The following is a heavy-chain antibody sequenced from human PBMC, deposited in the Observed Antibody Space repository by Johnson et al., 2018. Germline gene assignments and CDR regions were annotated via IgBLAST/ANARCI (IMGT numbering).Heavy chain of an antibody. CDR2: ISSSRSTI. CDR1: GFTFDDYG. J-gene: IGHJ2*01. D-gene: IGHD1-26*01. V-gene: IGHV3-48*02. CDR3: AVGAQSGPPLWFFGR. Sequence: VQLVESGGGVVRPGGSLRLSCAASGFTFDDYGMSWVRQAPGQGLEWVSFISSSRSTIYYADSVKGRFTISRHNADNSLFLQMNSRRDGDAAVYYCAVGAQSGPPLWFFGRWGRGPLVTVSS.